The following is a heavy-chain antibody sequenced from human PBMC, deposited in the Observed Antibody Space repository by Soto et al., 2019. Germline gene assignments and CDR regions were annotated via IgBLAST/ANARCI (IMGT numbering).Heavy chain of an antibody. CDR2: IIPIFGTA. Sequence: QVQLVQSGAEVKTPGSSVKVSCKASGGTFSSYAISWVRQAPGQGLEWMGGIIPIFGTANYAQKFQGRVTITADESTSTAYMGLSSLRSEDTGVYYCARSQGSSTSLEIYYYYYYGIDVWGHGTTVTVSS. CDR1: GGTFSSYA. V-gene: IGHV1-69*01. J-gene: IGHJ6*02. D-gene: IGHD2-2*01. CDR3: ARSQGSSTSLEIYYYYYYGIDV.